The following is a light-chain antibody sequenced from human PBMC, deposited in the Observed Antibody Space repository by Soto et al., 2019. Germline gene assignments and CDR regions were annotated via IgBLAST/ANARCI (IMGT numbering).Light chain of an antibody. CDR1: QSLLHSDGYNY. CDR3: MQALQTPCT. J-gene: IGKJ2*02. V-gene: IGKV2-28*01. CDR2: FGF. Sequence: DIVMTQSPLSLPVTPGEPASISCRSSQSLLHSDGYNYLDWYLQKPGQSPQLLISFGFNRASGVPDRFNGSGSGTDFTLKISRLEAEDVGLYYCMQALQTPCTFGQGTKLEIK.